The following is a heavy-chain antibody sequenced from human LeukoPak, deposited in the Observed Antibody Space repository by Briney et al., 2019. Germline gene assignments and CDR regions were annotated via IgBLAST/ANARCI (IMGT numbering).Heavy chain of an antibody. J-gene: IGHJ4*02. CDR2: IRYDASNK. CDR1: GLTFSNYG. D-gene: IGHD6-19*01. CDR3: ATNSSGWFH. Sequence: GGSLRLSCAASGLTFSNYGMHWVRQAPGKGLGWVAFIRYDASNKYSADSVKGRFTISRDNSRNTLYLQMSSLRAEDTAVYYCATNSSGWFHWGQGTLVTVSS. V-gene: IGHV3-30*02.